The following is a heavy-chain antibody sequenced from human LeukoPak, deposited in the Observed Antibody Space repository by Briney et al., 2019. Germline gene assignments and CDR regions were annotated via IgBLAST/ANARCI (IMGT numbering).Heavy chain of an antibody. CDR1: GYTFTSYG. V-gene: IGHV1-18*01. CDR2: ISDYNGNT. CDR3: ARDLYRDSLPVSWFDP. Sequence: GASVKVSCKASGYTFTSYGISWVRQAPGQGLERMGWISDYNGNTNYAQKLQGRVTMTTDTSTSTAYMELRSLRSDDTAVYYCARDLYRDSLPVSWFDPWGQGTLVTVSS. D-gene: IGHD4-11*01. J-gene: IGHJ5*02.